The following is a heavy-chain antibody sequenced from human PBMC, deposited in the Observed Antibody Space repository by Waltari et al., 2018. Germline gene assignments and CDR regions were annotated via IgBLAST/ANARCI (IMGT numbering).Heavy chain of an antibody. V-gene: IGHV3-48*01. D-gene: IGHD2-2*01. J-gene: IGHJ1*01. CDR1: GFSLNRYS. CDR3: ARELGGSAAGTDH. CDR2: ISWSDDKT. Sequence: EVRLVQSGGDLVQPGGSLRLAGAVSGFSLNRYSMIWVRQTPERGLEWVSYISWSDDKTEYADSVRGRFTISRDIARNSVSLQMKNLKVEDTAMYYCARELGGSAAGTDHWGQGSMVFVSS.